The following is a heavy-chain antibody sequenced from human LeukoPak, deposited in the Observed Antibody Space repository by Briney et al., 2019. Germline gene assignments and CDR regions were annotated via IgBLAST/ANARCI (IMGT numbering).Heavy chain of an antibody. D-gene: IGHD3-9*01. CDR1: GYTFTSYG. CDR3: ARQYSDILTGYHRGELYWYFDL. Sequence: ASVKVSCKASGYTFTSYGISWVRQAPGQGLEWMGWINANSGGTNYAQKFQGRVTMTRDTSISTAYMEVSRLRSDDTAVYYCARQYSDILTGYHRGELYWYFDLWGRGTLVTVSS. J-gene: IGHJ2*01. CDR2: INANSGGT. V-gene: IGHV1-2*02.